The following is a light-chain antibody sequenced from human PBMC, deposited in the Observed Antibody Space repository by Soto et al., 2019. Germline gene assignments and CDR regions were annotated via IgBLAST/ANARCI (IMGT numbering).Light chain of an antibody. CDR1: SIGVGGYNY. CDR3: SSYAGSNNLVV. V-gene: IGLV2-8*01. Sequence: QSALTQPPSASGSPGQSVTISCTGTSIGVGGYNYVSWYQQHPGKAPKLMIYEVSKRPSGVPDRFSGSKSGNTASLTVSGLQAEDEADYYCSSYAGSNNLVVFGGGTKLTVL. J-gene: IGLJ2*01. CDR2: EVS.